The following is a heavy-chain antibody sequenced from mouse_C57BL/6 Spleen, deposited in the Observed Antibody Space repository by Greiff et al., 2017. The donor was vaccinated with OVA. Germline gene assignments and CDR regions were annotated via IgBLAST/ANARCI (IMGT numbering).Heavy chain of an antibody. V-gene: IGHV5-17*01. D-gene: IGHD1-1*01. CDR2: ISSGSSTI. CDR1: GFTFSDYG. Sequence: EVMLVESGGGLVKPGGSLKLSCAASGFTFSDYGMHWVRQAPEKGLEWVAYISSGSSTIYYADTVKGRFTISRDNAKNTLFLQMTSLRSEDTAMYYCARREYYGSNYAMDYWGQGTSVTVSS. CDR3: ARREYYGSNYAMDY. J-gene: IGHJ4*01.